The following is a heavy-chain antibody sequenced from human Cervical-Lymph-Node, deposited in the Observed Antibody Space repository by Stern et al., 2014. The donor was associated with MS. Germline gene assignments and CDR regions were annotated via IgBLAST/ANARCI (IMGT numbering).Heavy chain of an antibody. D-gene: IGHD3-16*01. Sequence: QVTLRESGPALVISTQTLTLTCTYSGFSLSTSGMRVSWIRQPPGKALEWLARLDWGDDKFYSTFLKTRLTISKDTSKNQVVLTMTNMDPVDTATYYCARMGDYYDLDYWGKGTLVTVSS. J-gene: IGHJ4*02. V-gene: IGHV2-70*04. CDR2: LDWGDDK. CDR1: GFSLSTSGMR. CDR3: ARMGDYYDLDY.